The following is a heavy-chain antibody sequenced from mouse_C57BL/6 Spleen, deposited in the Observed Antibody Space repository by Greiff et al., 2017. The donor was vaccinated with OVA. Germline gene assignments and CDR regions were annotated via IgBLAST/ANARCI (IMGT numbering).Heavy chain of an antibody. D-gene: IGHD1-1*01. CDR1: GYSITSGYY. J-gene: IGHJ4*01. Sequence: EVKLQESGPGLVKPSQSLSLTCSVTGYSITSGYYWNWIRQFPGNKLEWMGYISYDGSNNYNPSLKNRISITRDTTKNQFVLKLNSVTTEDTATYYCARVYEGYAMDYWGQGTSVTVSS. CDR3: ARVYEGYAMDY. CDR2: ISYDGSN. V-gene: IGHV3-6*01.